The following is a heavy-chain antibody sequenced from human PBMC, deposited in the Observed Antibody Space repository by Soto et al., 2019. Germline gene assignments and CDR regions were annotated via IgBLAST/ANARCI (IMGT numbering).Heavy chain of an antibody. Sequence: NPLETLSLTCAVSGDSVSNDNYYWSWIRQPPGKGLEWIGYIYYSGTTNYNSYLKSRLSLSVDMSKNQFSLKLASVTAADTAVYFCARSQRGRTAFTFDYWGQGALVTVSS. V-gene: IGHV4-61*01. CDR3: ARSQRGRTAFTFDY. D-gene: IGHD3-16*01. CDR1: GDSVSNDNYY. CDR2: IYYSGTT. J-gene: IGHJ4*02.